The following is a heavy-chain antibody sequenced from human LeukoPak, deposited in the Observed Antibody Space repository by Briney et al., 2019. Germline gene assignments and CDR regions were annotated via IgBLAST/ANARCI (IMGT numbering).Heavy chain of an antibody. J-gene: IGHJ4*02. Sequence: ASVKVSCKASGYSFTSYDINWVRQATGQGLEWMGWMNPNSGNTGYAQKFQGRVTMTRSTSISTAYMELSSLKSEDTAVYYCARGDGSNYDYWGQGTLVTVSS. CDR2: MNPNSGNT. CDR1: GYSFTSYD. V-gene: IGHV1-8*01. CDR3: ARGDGSNYDY. D-gene: IGHD1-26*01.